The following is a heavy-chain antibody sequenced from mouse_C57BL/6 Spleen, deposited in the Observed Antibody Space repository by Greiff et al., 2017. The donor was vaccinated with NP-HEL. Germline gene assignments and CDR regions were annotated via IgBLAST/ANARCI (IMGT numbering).Heavy chain of an antibody. J-gene: IGHJ4*01. CDR1: GYAFSSSW. V-gene: IGHV1-82*01. D-gene: IGHD2-4*01. CDR3: ARREITTRYYAMDY. CDR2: IYPGDGDT. Sequence: VQVVESGPELVKPGASVKISCKASGYAFSSSWMNWVKQRPGKGLEWIGRIYPGDGDTNYNGKFKGKATLTADKSSSTAYMQLSSLTSEDSAVYFCARREITTRYYAMDYWGQGTSVTVSS.